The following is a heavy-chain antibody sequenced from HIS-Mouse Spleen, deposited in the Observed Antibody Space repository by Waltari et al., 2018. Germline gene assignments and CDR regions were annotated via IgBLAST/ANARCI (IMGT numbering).Heavy chain of an antibody. CDR1: GFTFDDYA. D-gene: IGHD3-10*01. CDR3: AKDRDGSGSYSDY. Sequence: EVQLVESGGVVVQPGGSLRLSCAASGFTFDDYAMHWLLQAPGKGLEWVSLISWDGGSTYYADSVKGRFTISRDNSKNSLYLQMNSLRAEDTALYYCAKDRDGSGSYSDYWGQGTLVTVSS. V-gene: IGHV3-43D*03. CDR2: ISWDGGST. J-gene: IGHJ4*02.